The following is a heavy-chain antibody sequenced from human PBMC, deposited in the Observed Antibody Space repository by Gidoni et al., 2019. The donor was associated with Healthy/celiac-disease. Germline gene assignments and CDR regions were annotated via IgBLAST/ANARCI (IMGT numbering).Heavy chain of an antibody. CDR3: ARGSRNQRDWFDP. Sequence: QVQLQEMGPGLVKPSQTLSLTCTVSGGSISSGGYYWSWIRQHPGKGLEWIGYIYYSGSTYYNPSLKSRVTISVDTSKNQFSLKLSSVTAADTAVYYCARGSRNQRDWFDPWGQGTLVTVSS. D-gene: IGHD6-13*01. V-gene: IGHV4-31*03. J-gene: IGHJ5*02. CDR1: GGSISSGGYY. CDR2: IYYSGST.